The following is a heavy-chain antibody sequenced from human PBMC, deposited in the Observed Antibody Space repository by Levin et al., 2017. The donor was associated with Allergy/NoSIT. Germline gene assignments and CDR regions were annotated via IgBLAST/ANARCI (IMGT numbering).Heavy chain of an antibody. CDR1: GYTFTTHS. CDR3: ARRAEGYCTTASCPTPFDH. CDR2: INGDNGDT. D-gene: IGHD2-2*01. V-gene: IGHV1-3*01. Sequence: GESLKISCKASGYTFTTHSIHWVRQAPGQRLEWMGWINGDNGDTKHSQKFQGRVTITRDRSAGTAYMELSSLRSEDTAVYYCARRAEGYCTTASCPTPFDHWGQGTPVTVSS. J-gene: IGHJ4*02.